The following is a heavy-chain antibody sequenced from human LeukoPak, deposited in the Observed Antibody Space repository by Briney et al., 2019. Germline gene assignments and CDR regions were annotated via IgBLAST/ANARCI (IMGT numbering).Heavy chain of an antibody. CDR3: ARDIIHDSNVAFDY. CDR2: IIPIFGTA. Sequence: GASVKVSCKASGGTFSSYAISWVRQAPGQGLEWMGRIIPIFGTANYAQKFQGRVTITADKSTSTAYMELSSLRSEDAAVYYCARDIIHDSNVAFDYWGQGTLVTVSS. CDR1: GGTFSSYA. D-gene: IGHD3-22*01. V-gene: IGHV1-69*06. J-gene: IGHJ4*02.